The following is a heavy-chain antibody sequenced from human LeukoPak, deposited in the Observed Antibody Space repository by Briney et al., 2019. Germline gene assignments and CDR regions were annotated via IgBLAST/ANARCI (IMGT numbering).Heavy chain of an antibody. CDR2: INPNSGGT. CDR1: GYTFTGYY. V-gene: IGHV1-2*02. J-gene: IGHJ2*01. Sequence: ASVKVSCKASGYTFTGYYMHWVRQAPGQGLEWMGWINPNSGGTNYAQKFQGRVTMTRDTSISTAYMELSRLRSDDTAVYYCARVVGYCSSTSCYRQWYLDLWGRGTLVTVSS. D-gene: IGHD2-2*02. CDR3: ARVVGYCSSTSCYRQWYLDL.